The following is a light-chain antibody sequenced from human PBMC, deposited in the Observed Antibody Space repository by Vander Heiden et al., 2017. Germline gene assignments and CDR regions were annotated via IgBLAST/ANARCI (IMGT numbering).Light chain of an antibody. CDR3: QQYDNLHHIHPT. Sequence: DIQMTQSPSSLSASVGDRVTITCQASQDISNYLNWYQQKPGKAPKLLIYDASNLETGVPSRFSGSGSGTDFTFTISSLQPEDIATYYCQQYDNLHHIHPTFGGGTKVEIK. J-gene: IGKJ4*01. CDR1: QDISNY. V-gene: IGKV1-33*01. CDR2: DAS.